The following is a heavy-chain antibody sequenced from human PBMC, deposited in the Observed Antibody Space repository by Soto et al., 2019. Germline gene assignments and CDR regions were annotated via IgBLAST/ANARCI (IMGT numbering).Heavy chain of an antibody. V-gene: IGHV3-21*01. Sequence: EVQLVESGGGLVKPGGSLRLSCAASGFTFSSYSMNWVRQAPGKGLEWVSSISSSSSYIYYADSVKGRFTISRDNAKNSLYLQMNSLRAEDTAVYYCARAPVQQLVPDYYYYGMDVWGQGTTVTVSS. CDR1: GFTFSSYS. J-gene: IGHJ6*02. CDR2: ISSSSSYI. D-gene: IGHD6-13*01. CDR3: ARAPVQQLVPDYYYYGMDV.